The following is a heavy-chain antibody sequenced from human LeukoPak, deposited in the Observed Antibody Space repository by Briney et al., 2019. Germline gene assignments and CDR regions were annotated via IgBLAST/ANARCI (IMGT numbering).Heavy chain of an antibody. D-gene: IGHD6-19*01. J-gene: IGHJ6*02. CDR2: INHSGST. CDR3: ARARAMAGTLGYYYYGMDV. Sequence: SETLSLTCAVYGGSFSGYYWSWIRQPPGKGLEWIGEINHSGSTDYNPSLKSRVTISVDTSKNQFSLKLSSVTAADTAVYYCARARAMAGTLGYYYYGMDVWGQGTTVTVSS. V-gene: IGHV4-34*01. CDR1: GGSFSGYY.